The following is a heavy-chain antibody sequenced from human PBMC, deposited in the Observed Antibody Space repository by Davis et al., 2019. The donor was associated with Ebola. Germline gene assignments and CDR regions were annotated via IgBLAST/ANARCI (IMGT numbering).Heavy chain of an antibody. CDR3: ARGGLTMVRGVMDYYYYYGMDV. D-gene: IGHD3-10*01. CDR1: GGSVSSGSYY. CDR2: IYYSGST. V-gene: IGHV4-61*01. J-gene: IGHJ6*02. Sequence: SETLSLTCTVSGGSVSSGSYYWSWIRQPPGKGLEWIGYIYYSGSTNYNPSLKSRVTISVDTSKNQFSLKLSSVTAADTAVYYCARGGLTMVRGVMDYYYYYGMDVWGQGTTVTVSS.